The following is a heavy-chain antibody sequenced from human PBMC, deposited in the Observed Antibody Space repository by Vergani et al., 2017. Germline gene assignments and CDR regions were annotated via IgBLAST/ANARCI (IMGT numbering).Heavy chain of an antibody. D-gene: IGHD3-3*01. CDR3: ARQFLVSQGVVAFET. J-gene: IGHJ3*02. CDR2: VFHSGSA. Sequence: QVQLQESGPGLVKPSETLSLPCSVSGYSISRGYYWGWIRQPPGKGLEWIATVFHSGSAYYNPSLRRRVTISVETSKNQFSLRLTTLTAADTAVYYCARQFLVSQGVVAFETWGRGTEVSVSS. CDR1: GYSISRGYY. V-gene: IGHV4-38-2*02.